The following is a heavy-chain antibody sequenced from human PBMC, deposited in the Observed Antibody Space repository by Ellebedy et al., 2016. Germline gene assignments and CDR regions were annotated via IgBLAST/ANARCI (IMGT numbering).Heavy chain of an antibody. J-gene: IGHJ4*02. V-gene: IGHV3-9*01. CDR1: GFIFSSYW. D-gene: IGHD6-13*01. CDR3: VRGRGMGLATAGLQY. CDR2: ISWNSIGI. Sequence: GGSLRLXXAASGFIFSSYWMHWVRQVPGKGLEWVSGISWNSIGIGYADSVRGRFTISRDKAQSALYLEMTSLTPEDTALYYCVRGRGMGLATAGLQYWGQGTLVTVSS.